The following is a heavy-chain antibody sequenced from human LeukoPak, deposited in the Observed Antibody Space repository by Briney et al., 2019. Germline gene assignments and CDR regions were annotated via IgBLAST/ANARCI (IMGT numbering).Heavy chain of an antibody. Sequence: SVKVSCKASGGTLNTHIFTWVRQAPGDGLEWMGRITPVIDSTKYAQKFQGRVTITADKSTSTVYMELSSLRSEDTAVYYCARVNLRGSQYNWFDPWGQGTLVTVSS. CDR3: ARVNLRGSQYNWFDP. D-gene: IGHD1-26*01. V-gene: IGHV1-69*08. J-gene: IGHJ5*02. CDR1: GGTLNTHI. CDR2: ITPVIDST.